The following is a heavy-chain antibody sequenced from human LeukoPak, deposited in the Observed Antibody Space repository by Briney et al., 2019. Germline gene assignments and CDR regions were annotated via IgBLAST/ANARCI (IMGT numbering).Heavy chain of an antibody. CDR1: GGTFSSYS. Sequence: GASVKVSCKASGGTFSSYSISWVRQAPGQGLEWVGGIFPIFGTADYVQKFQGRVTITADEYTSTAYMELSSLRSEDTAVYYCARDPGYSYGPHFDYWRQGTLVTISS. CDR2: IFPIFGTA. CDR3: ARDPGYSYGPHFDY. D-gene: IGHD5-18*01. J-gene: IGHJ4*02. V-gene: IGHV1-69*13.